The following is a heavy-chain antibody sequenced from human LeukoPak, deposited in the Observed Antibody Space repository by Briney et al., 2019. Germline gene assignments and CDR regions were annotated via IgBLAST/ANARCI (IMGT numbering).Heavy chain of an antibody. D-gene: IGHD6-25*01. V-gene: IGHV1-46*01. CDR1: GYSFTSYS. CDR2: INPTDGSA. J-gene: IGHJ4*02. CDR3: VRGAKCSGADCDSTKEYVYYFDY. Sequence: ASVKVSCKLSGYSFTSYSMHWVRQAPGQGLEWMGIINPTDGSASYAQKFQGRVTMTRDMSTSTVYMELSSLRSEDTAVYYCVRGAKCSGADCDSTKEYVYYFDYWGQGTLVTVSS.